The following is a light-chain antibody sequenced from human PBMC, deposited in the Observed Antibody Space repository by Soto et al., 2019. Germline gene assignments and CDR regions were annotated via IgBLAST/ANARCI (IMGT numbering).Light chain of an antibody. CDR1: QTISSW. J-gene: IGKJ5*01. CDR3: QQLNSYPLT. CDR2: KAS. V-gene: IGKV1-5*03. Sequence: DIQMTQSPSTLSGSVGARVTITCRASQTISSWLAWYQQKPGKAPKLLIYKASTLKSGVPSRFSGSGSGTDFTLTISSLQPEDFATYFCQQLNSYPLTFGQGTRLEIK.